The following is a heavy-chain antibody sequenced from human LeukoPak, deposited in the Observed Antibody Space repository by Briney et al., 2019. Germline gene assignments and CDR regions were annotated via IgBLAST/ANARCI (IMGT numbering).Heavy chain of an antibody. V-gene: IGHV3-9*01. Sequence: PGRSLRLSCAASGFTFDDYAMHWARQAPGKGLEWVSGISWNSGSIGYADSVKGRFTISRDNAKNSLYLQMNSLRAEDTALYYCARQQLAFDYWGQGTLVTVSS. CDR3: ARQQLAFDY. CDR1: GFTFDDYA. CDR2: ISWNSGSI. J-gene: IGHJ4*02. D-gene: IGHD6-13*01.